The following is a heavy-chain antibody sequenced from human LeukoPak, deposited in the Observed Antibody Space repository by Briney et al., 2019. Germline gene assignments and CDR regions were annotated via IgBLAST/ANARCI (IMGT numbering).Heavy chain of an antibody. D-gene: IGHD6-13*01. CDR1: GASISSYY. J-gene: IGHJ4*02. CDR2: IYYSGST. Sequence: SETLSLTCTVSGASISSYYWSWIRQPPGKGLEWIGYIYYSGSTNYNPSLKSRVTISADTSKKQFSLKLSSVTAADTAVYYCARSIGEYSSSWYQGFDYWGQGTLVTVSS. CDR3: ARSIGEYSSSWYQGFDY. V-gene: IGHV4-59*01.